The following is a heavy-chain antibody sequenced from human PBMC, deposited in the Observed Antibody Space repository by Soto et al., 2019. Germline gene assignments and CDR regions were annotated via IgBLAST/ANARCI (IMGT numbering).Heavy chain of an antibody. CDR1: GYNFNSHS. CDR2: INPNTGNP. D-gene: IGHD3-3*01. Sequence: QVQLVQSGSESMQPGASVKVSCKGSGYNFNSHSINWLRQAPGQGLEWMGWINPNTGNPTYEKGFTGRFVFSVDTSVSTVYLQICSLKADDSAVYYCARDRASVSFDYWGQGTLVTVSS. CDR3: ARDRASVSFDY. J-gene: IGHJ4*02. V-gene: IGHV7-4-1*01.